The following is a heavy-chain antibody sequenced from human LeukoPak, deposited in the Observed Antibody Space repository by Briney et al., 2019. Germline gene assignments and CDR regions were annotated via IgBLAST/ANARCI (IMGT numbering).Heavy chain of an antibody. Sequence: GGSLRLSCAASGFTFSSYAMSWVRQAPGKGLEWVSAISGSDGSTYYADSVKGRFTISRDNSKNTLYLQMNSLRAEDTAVYYCAKAGGVVVVPAAMDYWGQGTLVTVSS. V-gene: IGHV3-23*01. CDR3: AKAGGVVVVPAAMDY. CDR1: GFTFSSYA. D-gene: IGHD2-2*01. CDR2: ISGSDGST. J-gene: IGHJ4*02.